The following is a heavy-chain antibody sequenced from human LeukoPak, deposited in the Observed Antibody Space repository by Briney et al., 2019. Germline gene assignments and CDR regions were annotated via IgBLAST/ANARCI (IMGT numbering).Heavy chain of an antibody. CDR2: INPNSGGT. CDR3: ARDRGYSSSWFLGYGMDV. J-gene: IGHJ6*02. CDR1: GYTFTGYY. D-gene: IGHD6-13*01. V-gene: IGHV1-2*04. Sequence: ASVKVSCKASGYTFTGYYMHWVRQAPGQGLEWMGWINPNSGGTNYAQKFQGWVTMTRDTSISTAYMELSRLRSDDTAVYYCARDRGYSSSWFLGYGMDVWGQGTTVTVSS.